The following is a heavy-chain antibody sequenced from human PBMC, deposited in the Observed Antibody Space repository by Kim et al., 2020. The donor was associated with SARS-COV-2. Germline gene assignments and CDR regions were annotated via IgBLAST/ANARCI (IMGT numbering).Heavy chain of an antibody. J-gene: IGHJ6*02. Sequence: GGSLRLSCAASGFTFSSYEMNWVRQAPGKGLEWVSYISSSGSTIYYADSVKGRFTISRDNAKNSLYLQMNSLRAEDTAVYYCAREVSGVVIDYYGMDVWGQGTTVTVSS. CDR2: ISSSGSTI. CDR3: AREVSGVVIDYYGMDV. D-gene: IGHD3-3*01. CDR1: GFTFSSYE. V-gene: IGHV3-48*03.